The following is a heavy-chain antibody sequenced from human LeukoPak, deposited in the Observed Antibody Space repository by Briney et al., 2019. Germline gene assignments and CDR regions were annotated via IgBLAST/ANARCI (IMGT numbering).Heavy chain of an antibody. CDR3: ARRKAWGNWFDP. V-gene: IGHV4-39*07. CDR2: IYYSGST. Sequence: SETLSLTCTVSGGSISSSSYYWGWIRQPPGKGLEWIGSIYYSGSTYCNPSLKSRVTISVDTSKNQFSLKLSSVTAADTAVYYCARRKAWGNWFDPWGQGTLVTVSS. CDR1: GGSISSSSYY. J-gene: IGHJ5*02. D-gene: IGHD7-27*01.